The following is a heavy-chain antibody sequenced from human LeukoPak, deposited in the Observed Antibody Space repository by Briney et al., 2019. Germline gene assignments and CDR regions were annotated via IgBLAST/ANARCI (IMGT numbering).Heavy chain of an antibody. CDR2: FDPEDGET. J-gene: IGHJ4*02. D-gene: IGHD2-2*01. Sequence: ASVKVSCKVSGYTLTELSMHWVRQAPGKGLEWMGGFDPEDGETIYAQKFQGRATMTEDTSTDTAYMELSSLRSEDTAVYYCATLYCSSTSCPKPDDYWGQGTLVTVSS. V-gene: IGHV1-24*01. CDR1: GYTLTELS. CDR3: ATLYCSSTSCPKPDDY.